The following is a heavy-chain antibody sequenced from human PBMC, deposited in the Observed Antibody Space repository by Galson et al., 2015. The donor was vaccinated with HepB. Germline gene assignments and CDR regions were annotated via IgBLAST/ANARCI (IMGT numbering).Heavy chain of an antibody. J-gene: IGHJ4*02. CDR3: ARDRTAGYFDY. Sequence: SLRLSCAASGFTFSSYSMNWVRQAPGKGLEWVSYISSSSSTIYYADSVKGRFTISRDNSKNTLYLQMNSLRAEDTAVYYCARDRTAGYFDYWGQGTLVTVSS. CDR2: ISSSSSTI. V-gene: IGHV3-48*01. D-gene: IGHD6-13*01. CDR1: GFTFSSYS.